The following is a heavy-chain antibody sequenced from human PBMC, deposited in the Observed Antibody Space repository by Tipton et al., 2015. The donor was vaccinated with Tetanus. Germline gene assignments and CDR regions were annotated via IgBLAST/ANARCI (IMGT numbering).Heavy chain of an antibody. Sequence: GSLRLSCVASGFIVSSHYMSWVRQAPGKGLEWVSVMYSGGDTYYVDSVKGRFSISRDNAKNSLFLEMNSLRVDDTAVYYCVSGSALDYWGQGTLITVSS. CDR2: MYSGGDT. CDR3: VSGSALDY. D-gene: IGHD6-25*01. CDR1: GFIVSSHY. V-gene: IGHV3-53*01. J-gene: IGHJ4*02.